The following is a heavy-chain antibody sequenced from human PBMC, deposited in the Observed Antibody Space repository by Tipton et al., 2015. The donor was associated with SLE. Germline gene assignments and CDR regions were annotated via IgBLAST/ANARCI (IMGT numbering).Heavy chain of an antibody. J-gene: IGHJ4*02. CDR1: GFSISSAYY. Sequence: TLSLTCAVSGFSISSAYYWGWIRQPPGKGLEWIGYISYSGSTSYYPSLKSRVTISLHTSKNQFSLMLSSVSAADAAVYYCARGSGVSVRRFDSWGQGILVTVSS. V-gene: IGHV4-38-2*01. CDR2: ISYSGST. D-gene: IGHD3-10*01. CDR3: ARGSGVSVRRFDS.